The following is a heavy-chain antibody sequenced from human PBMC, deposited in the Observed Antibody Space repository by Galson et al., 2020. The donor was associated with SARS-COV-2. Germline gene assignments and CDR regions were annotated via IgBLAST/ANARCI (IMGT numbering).Heavy chain of an antibody. CDR2: IYPGDSDT. V-gene: IGHV5-51*01. D-gene: IGHD6-13*01. J-gene: IGHJ4*02. CDR3: ASTGYEAAGDFDY. CDR1: GYSFTSYW. Sequence: HGESLKISCKGSGYSFTSYWIGWVRQMPGKGLEWMGIIYPGDSDTRYSPSFQGPVTISADTSISTAYLQWSSLKASDTAMYYCASTGYEAAGDFDYWGQGTLVTVSS.